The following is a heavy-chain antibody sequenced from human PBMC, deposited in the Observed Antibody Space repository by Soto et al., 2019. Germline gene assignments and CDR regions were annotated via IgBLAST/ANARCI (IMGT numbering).Heavy chain of an antibody. J-gene: IGHJ6*02. D-gene: IGHD2-15*01. Sequence: QVQLVQSGVEVKKPGASVKVSCKASGYTFISHGISWVRQAPGQGLEWMGWISGKNGNTNYAQKLQGRVTLTTDTSTSTAYMELRSLRSDDTAVYYCARVSSSLVVVPGYGMDVWGQGTTVTVSS. CDR1: GYTFISHG. CDR2: ISGKNGNT. V-gene: IGHV1-18*04. CDR3: ARVSSSLVVVPGYGMDV.